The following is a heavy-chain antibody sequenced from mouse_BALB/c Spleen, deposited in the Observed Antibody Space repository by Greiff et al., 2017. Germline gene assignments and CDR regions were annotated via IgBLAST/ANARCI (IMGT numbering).Heavy chain of an antibody. CDR3: ARSYYGSYWYFDV. Sequence: EVQLQVSGPSLVKPSQTLSLTCSVTGDSITSGYWNWIRKFPGNKLEYMGYISYSGSTYYNPSLKSRISITRDTSKNQYYLQLNSVTTEDTATYYCARSYYGSYWYFDVWGAGTTVTVSS. V-gene: IGHV3-8*02. J-gene: IGHJ1*01. CDR1: GDSITSGY. CDR2: ISYSGST. D-gene: IGHD1-1*01.